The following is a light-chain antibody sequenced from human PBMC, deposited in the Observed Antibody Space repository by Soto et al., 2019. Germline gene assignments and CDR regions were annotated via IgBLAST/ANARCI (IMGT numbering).Light chain of an antibody. Sequence: SVESQPPSASGTRGQRVTISCSGSSSNIGTNTVNWYQQFPGSAPQLLLYNTNQRPSGVPGRFSGSKSGTSASLAISGLQSEDEADYYCAAWDGSLDVVLFGGGTKVTAL. CDR2: NTN. J-gene: IGLJ2*01. CDR1: SSNIGTNT. V-gene: IGLV1-44*01. CDR3: AAWDGSLDVVL.